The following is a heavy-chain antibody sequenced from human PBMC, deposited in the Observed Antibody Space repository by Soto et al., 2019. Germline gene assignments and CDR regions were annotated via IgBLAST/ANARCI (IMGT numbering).Heavy chain of an antibody. J-gene: IGHJ6*02. CDR1: GGTFSSYA. D-gene: IGHD3-3*01. V-gene: IGHV1-69*01. CDR2: IIPIFGTA. Sequence: QVQLVQSGAEVKKPGSSVKVSCKASGGTFSSYAISWVRQAPGQGLEWMGGIIPIFGTANYAQKFQGRVTITADESTSTANMELSSLRSEDTAVYYCARWWSGYHTQYYYYGMDVWCQGTTFTVSS. CDR3: ARWWSGYHTQYYYYGMDV.